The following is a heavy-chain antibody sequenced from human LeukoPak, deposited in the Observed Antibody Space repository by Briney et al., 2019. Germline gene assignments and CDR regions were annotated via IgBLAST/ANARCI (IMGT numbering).Heavy chain of an antibody. D-gene: IGHD5-18*01. CDR1: GFTFSGYS. J-gene: IGHJ4*02. CDR2: ISTSNSYR. CDR3: AREEGQLAV. V-gene: IGHV3-21*01. Sequence: GGSLRLSCAASGFTFSGYSMTWVRQAPGKGLEWVSSISTSNSYRYYADSVKGRFTISRDNAKNSLYLQMYSLRAEDTAVYYCAREEGQLAVWGQGTLVTVSS.